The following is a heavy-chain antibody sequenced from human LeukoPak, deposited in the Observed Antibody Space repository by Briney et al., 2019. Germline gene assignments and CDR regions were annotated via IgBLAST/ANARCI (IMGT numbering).Heavy chain of an antibody. J-gene: IGHJ4*02. CDR2: IYTSGST. D-gene: IGHD3/OR15-3a*01. CDR1: GGSISSYY. CDR3: ARHLRWRTSFSPFDY. V-gene: IGHV4-4*07. Sequence: PSETLSLTCTVSGGSISSYYWSWIRQPAGKGLEWIGRIYTSGSTNYNPSLKSRVTMSVDTSKNQFSLKLSSVTAADTAVYYCARHLRWRTSFSPFDYWGQGTLVTVSS.